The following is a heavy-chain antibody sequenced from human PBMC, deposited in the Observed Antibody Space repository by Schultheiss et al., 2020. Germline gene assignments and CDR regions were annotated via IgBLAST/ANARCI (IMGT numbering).Heavy chain of an antibody. CDR3: ARFGYYETYYYYGMDV. Sequence: GGSLRLSCAASGFTFSSYSMNWVRQAPGKGLEWVSAISGSGGSTYYADSVKGRFTISRDNSKNTLYLQMNSLRAEDTAVYYCARFGYYETYYYYGMDVWGQGTTVTVSS. V-gene: IGHV3-23*01. CDR2: ISGSGGST. J-gene: IGHJ6*02. D-gene: IGHD3-22*01. CDR1: GFTFSSYS.